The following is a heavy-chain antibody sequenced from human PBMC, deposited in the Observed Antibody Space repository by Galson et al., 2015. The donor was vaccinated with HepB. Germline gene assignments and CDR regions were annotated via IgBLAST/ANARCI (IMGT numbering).Heavy chain of an antibody. CDR1: GFTFSSYW. CDR2: IKQDGSEK. CDR3: ARSPNSGSYEDY. J-gene: IGHJ4*02. V-gene: IGHV3-7*01. Sequence: SLRLSCAATGFTFSSYWMSWVRQAPGKGLEWVANIKQDGSEKYYVDSVKGRFTISRDNAKNSLYLQMNSLRAEDTAVYYCARSPNSGSYEDYWGQGTLVTVSS. D-gene: IGHD1-26*01.